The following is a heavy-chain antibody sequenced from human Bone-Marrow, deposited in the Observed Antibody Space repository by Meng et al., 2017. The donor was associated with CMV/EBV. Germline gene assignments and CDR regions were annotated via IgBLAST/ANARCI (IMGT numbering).Heavy chain of an antibody. J-gene: IGHJ4*02. CDR1: GFTFSNYW. CDR2: IKQDGNEK. CDR3: ARAATF. Sequence: GESLKISCAASGFTFSNYWMSWVRQAPGKGLEWVANIKQDGNEKYYVDSVKGRFTISRDNAKNSLYLQMNSLRAEDTAVYYCARAATFWGQGTLVTVSS. V-gene: IGHV3-7*03. D-gene: IGHD2-15*01.